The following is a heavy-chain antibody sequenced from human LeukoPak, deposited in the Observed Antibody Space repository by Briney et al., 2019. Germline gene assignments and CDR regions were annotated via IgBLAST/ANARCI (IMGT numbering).Heavy chain of an antibody. CDR2: IYYSGST. CDR1: GGSISSYY. Sequence: SETLSLTCTVSGGSISSYYWSWIRQPPGKGLEWIGYIYYSGSTNYNPSLKSRVTISVDTSKNQFSLKLSSVTAADTAVYYCARGKYDILTGYYTSPQIWSFDYWGQGTLVTVSS. J-gene: IGHJ4*02. CDR3: ARGKYDILTGYYTSPQIWSFDY. D-gene: IGHD3-9*01. V-gene: IGHV4-59*01.